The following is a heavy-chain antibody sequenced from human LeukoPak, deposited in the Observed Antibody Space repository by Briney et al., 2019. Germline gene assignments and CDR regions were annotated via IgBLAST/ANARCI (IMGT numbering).Heavy chain of an antibody. CDR2: IHTSGSN. V-gene: IGHV4-4*09. Sequence: PSETLSLTCAVSGVSISPYYWAWIRQPPGKGLEWIGYIHTSGSNNQYPSLKSRVIISVDKSKNHFSLRLTSVTAADTAVYYCARLSAAAHLGAYLWGQGTMVTVSS. CDR3: ARLSAAAHLGAYL. D-gene: IGHD1-26*01. J-gene: IGHJ3*01. CDR1: GVSISPYY.